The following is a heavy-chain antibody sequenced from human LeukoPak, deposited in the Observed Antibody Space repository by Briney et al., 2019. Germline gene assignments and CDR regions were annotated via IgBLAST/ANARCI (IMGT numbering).Heavy chain of an antibody. CDR2: MNPNSGNT. Sequence: ASVKVSCKASGYTFTSYDINWVRQATGQGLEWMGWMNPNSGNTGYAQKFQGRVTMTRNTSISTAYMELSSLRSEDTAVYYCARTSRGSGSYYNVGYHGMDVWGQGTTVTVSS. D-gene: IGHD3-10*01. CDR3: ARTSRGSGSYYNVGYHGMDV. J-gene: IGHJ6*02. CDR1: GYTFTSYD. V-gene: IGHV1-8*01.